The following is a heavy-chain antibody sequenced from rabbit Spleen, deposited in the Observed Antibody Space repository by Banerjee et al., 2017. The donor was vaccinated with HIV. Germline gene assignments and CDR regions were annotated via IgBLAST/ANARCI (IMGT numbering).Heavy chain of an antibody. J-gene: IGHJ6*01. V-gene: IGHV1S45*01. CDR2: IYVGASGTT. CDR3: VKASDYYGYPYNGMDL. Sequence: QQQLVESGGGLVKPGASLTLTCKASGFDFSSARLICWVRQAPGKGLEWIACIYVGASGTTYYASWAKGRFTISKTSSTTVTLQMTSLTAADTATYFCVKASDYYGYPYNGMDLWGPGTLVTVS. CDR1: GFDFSSARL. D-gene: IGHD6-1*01.